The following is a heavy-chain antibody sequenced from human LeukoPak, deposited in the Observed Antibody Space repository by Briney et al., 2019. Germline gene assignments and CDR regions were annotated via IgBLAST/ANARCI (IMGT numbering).Heavy chain of an antibody. CDR1: GGSISSGDYY. V-gene: IGHV4-30-4*08. CDR3: ARVLTVSYYYYMDV. J-gene: IGHJ6*03. Sequence: PSQTLSLTCTVSGGSISSGDYYWSRIRQPPGEGLEWLEQIYYSVTTYYNPPLKSRVTISVEPSKNQFSLKLSSVTAADTAVYYCARVLTVSYYYYMDVWGKGTTVTVSS. CDR2: IYYSVTT. D-gene: IGHD4-17*01.